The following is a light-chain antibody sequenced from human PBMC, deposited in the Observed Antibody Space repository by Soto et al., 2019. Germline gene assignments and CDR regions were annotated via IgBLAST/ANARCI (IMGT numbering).Light chain of an antibody. CDR1: QSISDW. J-gene: IGKJ4*01. CDR3: QQYNSYSLT. V-gene: IGKV1-5*01. Sequence: DIQMTQSPSTLSASVGDRVTITCRASQSISDWLAWYQQKPGKAPKLLIYDASGLESGVPSRFSGSGSGTEFTLTISSLQPDDFATYYCQQYNSYSLTFGGWTKVEIK. CDR2: DAS.